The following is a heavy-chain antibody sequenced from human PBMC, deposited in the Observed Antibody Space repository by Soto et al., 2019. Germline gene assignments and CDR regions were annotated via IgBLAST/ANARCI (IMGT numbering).Heavy chain of an antibody. CDR2: INPNSGGT. CDR1: GYTFTGYY. J-gene: IGHJ3*02. V-gene: IGHV1-2*04. D-gene: IGHD6-6*01. CDR3: ARPALDSSSYDAFDI. Sequence: QVQLVQSGAEVKKPGASVKVSCKASGYTFTGYYMHWVRQAPGQGLEWMGWINPNSGGTNYAQKFQGWVTITRDTSISTAYMELSRLRSDDTAVYYCARPALDSSSYDAFDIWGQGTMVTVSS.